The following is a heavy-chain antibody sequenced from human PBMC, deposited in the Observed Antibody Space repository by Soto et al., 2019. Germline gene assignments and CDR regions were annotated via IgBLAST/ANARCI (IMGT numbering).Heavy chain of an antibody. J-gene: IGHJ6*02. CDR3: ARAIAVESSSWWVSEYYCMDV. D-gene: IGHD6-13*01. V-gene: IGHV3-30-3*01. CDR2: ISYDGCNK. CDR1: GFTFSSYA. Sequence: HVQLVESGGGVVQPGRSLRLSCAASGFTFSSYAMHWVRQAPGKGLEWVAVISYDGCNKYYADSVKGRFTISRDNSKNTLYLQMNSLRAEDMAVYFCARAIAVESSSWWVSEYYCMDVWGQGTTVTVYS.